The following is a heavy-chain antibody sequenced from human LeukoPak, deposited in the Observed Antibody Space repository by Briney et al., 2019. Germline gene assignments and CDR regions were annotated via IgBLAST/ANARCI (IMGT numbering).Heavy chain of an antibody. CDR3: ARDPTYYDSSGYDY. V-gene: IGHV4-39*07. CDR2: FYYSGNT. J-gene: IGHJ4*02. Sequence: PSETLSLTCTVSGGSISSSSYYWGWFRQPPGKGLEGIGGFYYSGNTYYNPSLKSRVTISVDTSKNQFSLKLSSVTAADTAVYYCARDPTYYDSSGYDYWGQGTLVTVSS. D-gene: IGHD3-22*01. CDR1: GGSISSSSYY.